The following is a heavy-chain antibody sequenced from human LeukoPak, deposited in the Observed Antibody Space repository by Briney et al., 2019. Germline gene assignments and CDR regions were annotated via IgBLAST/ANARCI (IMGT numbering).Heavy chain of an antibody. CDR2: INPNSGGT. Sequence: ASVKVSCKASGYTFTDYYMHWVRQAPGPGLEWMGWINPNSGGTNNAQKFQGRVTMTRDTSISTAYMALSRLRSDDTAVYYCARVPNSGYDWYYFDYWGQGTLVTVSS. J-gene: IGHJ4*02. V-gene: IGHV1-2*02. D-gene: IGHD5-12*01. CDR3: ARVPNSGYDWYYFDY. CDR1: GYTFTDYY.